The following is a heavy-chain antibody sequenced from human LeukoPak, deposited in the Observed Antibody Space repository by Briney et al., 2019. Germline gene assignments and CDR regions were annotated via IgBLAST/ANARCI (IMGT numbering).Heavy chain of an antibody. CDR2: INAGNGNT. D-gene: IGHD2-15*01. J-gene: IGHJ6*02. Sequence: ASVKVSCKASGYTFTSYAMHWVRQAPGQRLEWMGWINAGNGNTKYSQKFQGRVTITRDTSASTAYMELSSLRSEDTAVYYCARMVVAATPFYYYGMDVWGQGTTVTVSS. CDR1: GYTFTSYA. V-gene: IGHV1-3*01. CDR3: ARMVVAATPFYYYGMDV.